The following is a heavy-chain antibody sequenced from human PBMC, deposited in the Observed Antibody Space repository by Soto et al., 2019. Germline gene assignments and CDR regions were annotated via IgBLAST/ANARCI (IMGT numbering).Heavy chain of an antibody. V-gene: IGHV4-59*01. CDR1: GGSISSYY. CDR2: IYYSGST. J-gene: IGHJ4*02. CDR3: AVLWFGEPARFDY. D-gene: IGHD3-10*01. Sequence: SETLSLTCTVSGGSISSYYWSWIRQPPGKGLEWIGYIYYSGSTNYNPSLKSRVTISVDTSKNQFSLKVNSVTAADTAVYYCAVLWFGEPARFDYWGQGTLVTVSS.